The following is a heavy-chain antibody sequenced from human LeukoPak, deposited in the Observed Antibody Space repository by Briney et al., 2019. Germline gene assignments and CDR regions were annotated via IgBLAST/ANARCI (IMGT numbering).Heavy chain of an antibody. CDR3: ARIWDGYSGSGY. D-gene: IGHD1-26*01. CDR2: LSRSGSTI. CDR1: GFTFNSYS. J-gene: IGHJ4*02. V-gene: IGHV3-48*01. Sequence: PGGSLRLSCAASGFTFNSYSMKWVRQAPGKGLEWISYLSRSGSTIYYAASVKGRFTISRDNAKNSLYLQMNSLRADDTAVYYCARIWDGYSGSGYWGQGTLVTVSS.